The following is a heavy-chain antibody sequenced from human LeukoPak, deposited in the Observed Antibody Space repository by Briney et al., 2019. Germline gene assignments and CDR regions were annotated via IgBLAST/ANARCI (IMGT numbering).Heavy chain of an antibody. CDR3: ASNPYDILTGYSTYYFDY. CDR1: GGTFSSYA. J-gene: IGHJ4*02. Sequence: SVKVSCKASGGTFSSYAISWVRQAPGQGLEWMGGIIPIFGTANYAQKFQGRVTITADKSTSTAYMELSSLRSEDTAVYYCASNPYDILTGYSTYYFDYWGQGTLVTVSS. CDR2: IIPIFGTA. V-gene: IGHV1-69*06. D-gene: IGHD3-9*01.